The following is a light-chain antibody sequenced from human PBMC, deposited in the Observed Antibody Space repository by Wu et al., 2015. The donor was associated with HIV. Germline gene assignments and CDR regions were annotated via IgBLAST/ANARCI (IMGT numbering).Light chain of an antibody. CDR1: QNIDNY. CDR2: AAS. Sequence: DIQMTHSPPSLSASVGDRVTITCRASQNIDNYLNWYQQKPGKAPKLLIYAASTLNSGAPSRFSGSASGAHFTLTISSLQLEDFATYYCQQNYYTPWTFGQGTKVEIK. V-gene: IGKV1-39*01. J-gene: IGKJ1*01. CDR3: QQNYYTPWT.